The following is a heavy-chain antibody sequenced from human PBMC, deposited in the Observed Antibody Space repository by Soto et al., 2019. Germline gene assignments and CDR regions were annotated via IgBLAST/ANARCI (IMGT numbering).Heavy chain of an antibody. CDR1: GDSISSGDYY. Sequence: QVQLQESGPGLVKPSQTLSLTCTVSGDSISSGDYYWSWIRQPPGKGLEGIGYIYYSGSTYYNPYLRSRVTIPVDTSKTQVSMKLSSVTAADTAVYYCARERGGGYYGSGSYGMDVWGQGTTVTVSS. J-gene: IGHJ6*02. V-gene: IGHV4-30-4*01. D-gene: IGHD3-10*01. CDR2: IYYSGST. CDR3: ARERGGGYYGSGSYGMDV.